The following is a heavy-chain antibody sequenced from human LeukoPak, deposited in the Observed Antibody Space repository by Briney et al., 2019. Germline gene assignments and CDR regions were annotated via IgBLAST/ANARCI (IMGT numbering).Heavy chain of an antibody. D-gene: IGHD5-12*01. J-gene: IGHJ4*02. Sequence: SETLSLTCAVYGGSFSDPYWTWIRQPPGKGLEWIGETNHSGSTNYNPSLKSRVTISVDTSKNQFSLKLSSVTAADTAVYYCARGPRGYSGYGLLRFDYWGQGTLVSVSS. V-gene: IGHV4-34*01. CDR2: TNHSGST. CDR1: GGSFSDPY. CDR3: ARGPRGYSGYGLLRFDY.